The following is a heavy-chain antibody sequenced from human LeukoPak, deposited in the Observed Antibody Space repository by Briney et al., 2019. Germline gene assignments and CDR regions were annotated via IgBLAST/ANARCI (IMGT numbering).Heavy chain of an antibody. V-gene: IGHV3-74*01. CDR3: ARGYYDSWFYFDY. D-gene: IGHD3-3*01. Sequence: GGSLRLSRAASGFTFSSSWMHWVRQAPGKGLVWVSRISDDGTSISYADSVKGRFTISRDNAKNTLYLQMNSLRAEDTAVYYCARGYYDSWFYFDYWGQGNLVTVSS. CDR1: GFTFSSSW. CDR2: ISDDGTSI. J-gene: IGHJ4*02.